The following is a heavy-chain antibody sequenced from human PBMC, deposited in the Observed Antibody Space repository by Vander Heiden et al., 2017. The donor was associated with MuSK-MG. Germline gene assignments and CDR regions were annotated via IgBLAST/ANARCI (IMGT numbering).Heavy chain of an antibody. CDR1: GFTFSSYG. V-gene: IGHV3-33*01. D-gene: IGHD6-19*01. J-gene: IGHJ4*02. Sequence: QVQLVESGGGVVQLGRSLSLSCAASGFTFSSYGMHGVRQAPGKGLEWVAIIWYDGSNKYYADSVKGRFTISRDNSKNTLYLQMNSRRAEDTAVYYCARERGIAVAGTGEGFDYWGQGTLVTVSS. CDR2: IWYDGSNK. CDR3: ARERGIAVAGTGEGFDY.